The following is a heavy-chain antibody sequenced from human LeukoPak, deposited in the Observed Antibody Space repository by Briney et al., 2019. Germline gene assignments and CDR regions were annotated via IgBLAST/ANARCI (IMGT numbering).Heavy chain of an antibody. V-gene: IGHV5-51*01. J-gene: IGHJ5*02. Sequence: GESLKISCKGSGYSFTSYWIGWVRQMPGKGLEWMGIINPGDSDTRYSTSFQGQVSISADKSISTAYLQWSSLKASDTAMYYCAALGYCSSTSCYYNWFDPWGQGTLVTVSS. D-gene: IGHD2-2*01. CDR2: INPGDSDT. CDR3: AALGYCSSTSCYYNWFDP. CDR1: GYSFTSYW.